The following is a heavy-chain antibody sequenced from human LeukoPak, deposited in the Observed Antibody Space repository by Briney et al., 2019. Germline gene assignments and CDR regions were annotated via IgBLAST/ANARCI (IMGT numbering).Heavy chain of an antibody. Sequence: GGSMRLSCAASGFTFSSYAMSWVRQAPGKGLEWVSAISGSGGSTYYADSVKGRFTISRDNSKNTLYLQMNSLRAEDTAVYYCAGYYDSSGYRDAFDIWGQGTMVTVSS. CDR3: AGYYDSSGYRDAFDI. V-gene: IGHV3-23*01. CDR2: ISGSGGST. CDR1: GFTFSSYA. J-gene: IGHJ3*02. D-gene: IGHD3-22*01.